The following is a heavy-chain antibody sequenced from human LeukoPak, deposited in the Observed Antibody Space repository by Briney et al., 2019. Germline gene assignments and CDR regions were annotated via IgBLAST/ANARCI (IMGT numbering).Heavy chain of an antibody. J-gene: IGHJ6*03. CDR3: ARLLSYDVLTDNYYKYYMDV. D-gene: IGHD3-9*01. V-gene: IGHV4-39*01. Sequence: SETLSLTCTVSGGSMNNNNYHWGWIRRSAGKNLELIGSISDTGSPVYNPSLRSRVTMSIDTSKMQFALKLTSVTAADTALYYCARLLSYDVLTDNYYKYYMDVWGKGTTVIVSS. CDR2: ISDTGSP. CDR1: GGSMNNNNYH.